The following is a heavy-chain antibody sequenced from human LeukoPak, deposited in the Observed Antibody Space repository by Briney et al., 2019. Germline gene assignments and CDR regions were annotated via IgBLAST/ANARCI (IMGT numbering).Heavy chain of an antibody. CDR1: GGSISSGGYY. D-gene: IGHD1-26*01. V-gene: IGHV4-61*02. J-gene: IGHJ6*03. Sequence: SETLSLTCTVSGGSISSGGYYWSWIRQPAGKGLEWIGRIYTSGSTNYNPSLKSRVTISADMSKNQFSLKLSSVTAADTAVYYCARDHPTPTTGYMDVWGKGTTVTVSS. CDR2: IYTSGST. CDR3: ARDHPTPTTGYMDV.